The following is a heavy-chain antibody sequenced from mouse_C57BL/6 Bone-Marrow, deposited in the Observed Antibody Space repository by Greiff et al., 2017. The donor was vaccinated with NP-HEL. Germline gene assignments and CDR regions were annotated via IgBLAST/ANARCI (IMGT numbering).Heavy chain of an antibody. Sequence: QVQLQQPGAELVKPGASVKMSCKASGYTFTSYWITWVKQRPGQGLEWIGDIYPGSGSTNYNEKFKSKATLTVDTSSSTAYMQLSSLTSEDSAVYYCARPYYSLYYAMDYWGQGTSVTVSS. CDR2: IYPGSGST. CDR3: ARPYYSLYYAMDY. J-gene: IGHJ4*01. D-gene: IGHD2-12*01. V-gene: IGHV1-55*01. CDR1: GYTFTSYW.